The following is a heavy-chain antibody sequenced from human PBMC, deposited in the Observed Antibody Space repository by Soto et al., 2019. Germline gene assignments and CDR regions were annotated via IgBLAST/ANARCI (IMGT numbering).Heavy chain of an antibody. Sequence: SETLSLTCAVYGGSFSGYYWSWIRQPPGKGLEWIGEINHSGSTNYNPSLKSRVTISVDTSKNQFSLKLSSVTAADTAVYYCARGGQWLPHDYWGQGTLVTVSS. J-gene: IGHJ4*02. CDR3: ARGGQWLPHDY. CDR2: INHSGST. D-gene: IGHD6-19*01. CDR1: GGSFSGYY. V-gene: IGHV4-34*01.